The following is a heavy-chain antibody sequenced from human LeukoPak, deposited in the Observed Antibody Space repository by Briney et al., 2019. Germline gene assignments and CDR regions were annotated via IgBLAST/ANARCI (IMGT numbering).Heavy chain of an antibody. V-gene: IGHV3-74*01. J-gene: IGHJ4*02. Sequence: GAPLRLSCAASGFTFSSYWMHWVHQPPGNLLVWVSRISKDGSSTYYADSVKGRFTISRDNAKNTLYLQMNSLRAEDTAVYYCARDEVGVGATHDYWGQGTLVTVSS. D-gene: IGHD1-26*01. CDR1: GFTFSSYW. CDR3: ARDEVGVGATHDY. CDR2: ISKDGSST.